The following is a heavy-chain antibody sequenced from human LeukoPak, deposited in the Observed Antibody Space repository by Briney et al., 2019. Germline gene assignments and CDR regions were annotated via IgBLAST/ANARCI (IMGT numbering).Heavy chain of an antibody. Sequence: SETLSLTCTVSGGSISSNNYNWGWIRQPPGKGLEWIGNIYYSGSTYYNPSLKSRVTISVDTSKNQFSLKLSSVTAADTAVYYCAKSTIVGDIDDAFDIWGQGTMVTVSS. CDR2: IYYSGST. V-gene: IGHV4-39*07. CDR3: AKSTIVGDIDDAFDI. D-gene: IGHD1-26*01. CDR1: GGSISSNNYN. J-gene: IGHJ3*02.